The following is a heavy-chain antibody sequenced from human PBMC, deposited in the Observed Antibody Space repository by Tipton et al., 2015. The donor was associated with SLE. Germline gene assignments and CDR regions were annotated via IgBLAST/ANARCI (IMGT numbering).Heavy chain of an antibody. V-gene: IGHV3-23*01. D-gene: IGHD6-19*01. J-gene: IGHJ4*02. CDR1: GFTFSSYA. CDR3: AKGEGSGWSLFDY. Sequence: LSLTCAASGFTFSSYAMSWVRQAPGKGLEWVSTISGSGGSTYYADSVKGRFTISRDNSKNTLFLQMNSLRAEDTAVYYCAKGEGSGWSLFDYWGQGTLVTVSS. CDR2: ISGSGGST.